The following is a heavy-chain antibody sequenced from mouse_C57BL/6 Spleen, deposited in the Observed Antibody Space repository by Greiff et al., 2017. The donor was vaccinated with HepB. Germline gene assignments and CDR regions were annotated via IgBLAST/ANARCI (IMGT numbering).Heavy chain of an antibody. Sequence: QVQLQQSGPELVKPGASVKISCKASGYAFSSSWMNWVKQRPGKGLEWIGRIYPGDGDTNYNGKFKGKATLTADKSSSTAYMQLSSLTSEDSAVYFCARRWDRGFAYWGQGTLVTVSA. CDR3: ARRWDRGFAY. CDR1: GYAFSSSW. J-gene: IGHJ3*01. D-gene: IGHD3-3*01. CDR2: IYPGDGDT. V-gene: IGHV1-82*01.